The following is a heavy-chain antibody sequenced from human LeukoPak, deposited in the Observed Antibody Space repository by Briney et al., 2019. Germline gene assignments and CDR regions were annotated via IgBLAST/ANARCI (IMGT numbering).Heavy chain of an antibody. CDR3: AKDIGAALDWSFDY. Sequence: WIRQPPGKGLEWVSGISWNSGSIGYADSVKGRFTISRDNAKNSLYLQMNSLRAEDTALYYCAKDIGAALDWSFDYWGQGTLVTVSS. CDR2: ISWNSGSI. V-gene: IGHV3-9*01. J-gene: IGHJ4*02. D-gene: IGHD3-9*01.